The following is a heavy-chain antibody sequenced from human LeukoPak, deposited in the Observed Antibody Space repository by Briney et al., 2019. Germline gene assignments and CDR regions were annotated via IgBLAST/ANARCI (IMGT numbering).Heavy chain of an antibody. D-gene: IGHD1-1*01. V-gene: IGHV4-34*01. CDR1: GGSFSGYY. CDR2: INHSGST. CDR3: AREARSRTGSDY. Sequence: PSETLSLTCAVYGGSFSGYYWSWIRQPPGKGLEWIGEINHSGSTNYNPSLKSRVTISVDTSKNQFSLKLCSVTAADTAVYYCAREARSRTGSDYWGQGTLVTVSS. J-gene: IGHJ4*02.